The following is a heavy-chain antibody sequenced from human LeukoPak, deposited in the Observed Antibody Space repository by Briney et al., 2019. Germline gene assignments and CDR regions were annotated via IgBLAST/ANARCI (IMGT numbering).Heavy chain of an antibody. V-gene: IGHV4-34*01. Sequence: PSETLSLTCAVYGGSFSGYYWSWIRQPPGKGLEWIGEINHSGSTNYNPSLKGRVTISVDKSKNQFSLKLSSVTAADTAVYYCARELGGSFDPWGQGTLVTVSS. D-gene: IGHD3-16*01. CDR2: INHSGST. CDR1: GGSFSGYY. J-gene: IGHJ5*02. CDR3: ARELGGSFDP.